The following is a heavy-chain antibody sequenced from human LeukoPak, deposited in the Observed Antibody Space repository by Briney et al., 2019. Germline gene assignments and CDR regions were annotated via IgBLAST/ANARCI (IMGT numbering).Heavy chain of an antibody. Sequence: ASVKLSCKASGYTFTSYGISWVRQAPGQGLEWMGWISAYNGNTNYAQKLQGRVTMTTDTSTSTAYMELRSLRSDDTAVYYCARGPITIFGVADSYYMDVWGKETTVTVSS. J-gene: IGHJ6*03. CDR3: ARGPITIFGVADSYYMDV. CDR1: GYTFTSYG. CDR2: ISAYNGNT. D-gene: IGHD3-3*01. V-gene: IGHV1-18*01.